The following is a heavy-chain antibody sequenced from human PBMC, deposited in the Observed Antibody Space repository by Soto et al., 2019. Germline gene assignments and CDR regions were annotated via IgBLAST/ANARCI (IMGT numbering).Heavy chain of an antibody. Sequence: SVKVSCKASGGTFSSYAISWVRQAPGQGLEWMGGIIPIFGTANYAQKFQGRVTITADESTSTAYMELSSLRSEDTAVYYCARDPSHYDSSGTPGAFDLWGQGTMVTVSS. CDR1: GGTFSSYA. V-gene: IGHV1-69*13. CDR3: ARDPSHYDSSGTPGAFDL. J-gene: IGHJ3*01. D-gene: IGHD3-22*01. CDR2: IIPIFGTA.